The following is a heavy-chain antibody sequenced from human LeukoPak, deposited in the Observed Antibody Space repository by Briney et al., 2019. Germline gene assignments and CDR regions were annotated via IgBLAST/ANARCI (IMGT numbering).Heavy chain of an antibody. CDR2: IYYSGST. CDR3: ARGYYYDSSGYWCAFDI. CDR1: GGSISSGGYS. Sequence: PSETLSLTCAVSGGSISSGGYSWSWIRQPPGKGLEWIGYIYYSGSTYYNPSLKSRVTISVDTSKNQFSLELSSVTAADTAVYYCARGYYYDSSGYWCAFDIWGQGTMVTVSS. V-gene: IGHV4-30-4*07. J-gene: IGHJ3*02. D-gene: IGHD3-22*01.